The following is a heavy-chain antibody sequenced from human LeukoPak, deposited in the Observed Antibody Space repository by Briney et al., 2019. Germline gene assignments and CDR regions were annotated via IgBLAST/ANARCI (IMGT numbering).Heavy chain of an antibody. CDR2: IKQDGSEK. D-gene: IGHD2-21*02. V-gene: IGHV3-7*01. J-gene: IGHJ6*02. CDR1: GFTFSSYW. Sequence: GGSLRLSCAASGFTFSSYWMSWVRQAPGKGLEWVANIKQDGSEKYYVDSVKGRFTISRDNAKNSLYLQMNSLRAEDTAVYYCAREHAFYCGGDCYPSTPHYYYYYGMDVWGQGTTVTVSS. CDR3: AREHAFYCGGDCYPSTPHYYYYYGMDV.